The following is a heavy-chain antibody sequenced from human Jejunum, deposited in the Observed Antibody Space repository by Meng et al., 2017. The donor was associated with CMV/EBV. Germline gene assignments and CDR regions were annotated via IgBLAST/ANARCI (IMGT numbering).Heavy chain of an antibody. CDR3: ARGGGRGYYRNWFDP. D-gene: IGHD3-3*01. V-gene: IGHV4-59*01. Sequence: SRASINSYYWRWLRPPPGKGLERFGAIYYSGRPNYTPSFKTRVTISVDTSKNQFSLNLRSVTPADPAVYYCARGGGRGYYRNWFDPWGQGSLVTVSS. J-gene: IGHJ5*02. CDR1: RASINSYY. CDR2: IYYSGRP.